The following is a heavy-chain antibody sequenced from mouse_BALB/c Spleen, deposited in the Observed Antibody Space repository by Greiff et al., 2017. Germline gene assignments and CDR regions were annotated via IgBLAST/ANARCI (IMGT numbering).Heavy chain of an antibody. CDR1: GYSITSGYY. CDR2: ISYDGSN. V-gene: IGHV3-6*02. CDR3: ARDGGLRRKGYFDY. J-gene: IGHJ2*01. Sequence: ESGPGLVKPSQSLSLTCSVTGYSITSGYYWNWIRQFPGNKLEWMGYISYDGSNNYNPSLKNRISITRDTSKNQFFLKLNSVTTEDTATYYCARDGGLRRKGYFDYWGQGTTLTVSS. D-gene: IGHD2-2*01.